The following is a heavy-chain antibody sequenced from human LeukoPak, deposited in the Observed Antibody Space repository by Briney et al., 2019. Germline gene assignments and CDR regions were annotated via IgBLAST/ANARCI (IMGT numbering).Heavy chain of an antibody. V-gene: IGHV3-23*01. J-gene: IGHJ4*02. Sequence: GGSLRLSCAASGLTVSKNYMSWVRQAPGKGLEWVSAISGSGGSTYYADSVKGRFTISRDNSKNTLYLQMNSLRAEDTAVYYCAKDRASSDYWGQGTLVTVSS. CDR3: AKDRASSDY. D-gene: IGHD2-21*01. CDR1: GLTVSKNY. CDR2: ISGSGGST.